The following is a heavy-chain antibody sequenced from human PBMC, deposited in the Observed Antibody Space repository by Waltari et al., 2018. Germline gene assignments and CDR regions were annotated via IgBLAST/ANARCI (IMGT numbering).Heavy chain of an antibody. Sequence: QVQLQESGPGLVKPSETLSLTCTVSSGSISSHYWSWIRQPPGKGLEWIGYILYSGSTNSNPSLKSRVTISVHTSKNQFSLNLSSMTAADTAVYYCARGDFWSAFDIWGQGTMVTVSS. V-gene: IGHV4-59*11. CDR1: SGSISSHY. CDR3: ARGDFWSAFDI. D-gene: IGHD3-3*01. J-gene: IGHJ3*02. CDR2: ILYSGST.